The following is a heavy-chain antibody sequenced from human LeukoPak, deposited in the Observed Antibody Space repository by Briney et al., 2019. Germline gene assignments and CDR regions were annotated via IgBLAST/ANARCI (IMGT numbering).Heavy chain of an antibody. D-gene: IGHD2-21*02. Sequence: GGSLRLSCAASGFTFSAYWMSWVRQAPGKGVEWVANINQGGSEIFYVDSVKGRFTISRDNAKSSPYLQMNSLTADDTAVYYCARDFRMVTAALDYWGQGTLVTVSS. CDR1: GFTFSAYW. CDR2: INQGGSEI. J-gene: IGHJ4*02. CDR3: ARDFRMVTAALDY. V-gene: IGHV3-7*05.